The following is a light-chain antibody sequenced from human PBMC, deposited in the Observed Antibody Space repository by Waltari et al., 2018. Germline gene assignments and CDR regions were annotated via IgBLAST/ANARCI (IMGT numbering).Light chain of an antibody. J-gene: IGKJ5*01. CDR3: MQATHWPVT. V-gene: IGKV2-30*01. Sequence: DVGLTQSPLSLPVTLGQPASISCRSSQTLVYTDGISHLNWFHQRPGQAPRRLIYKVSNRDSGVPDRFSGSGSGTDFTLMISSVEADDVGVYFCMQATHWPVTFGQGTRLEIK. CDR2: KVS. CDR1: QTLVYTDGISH.